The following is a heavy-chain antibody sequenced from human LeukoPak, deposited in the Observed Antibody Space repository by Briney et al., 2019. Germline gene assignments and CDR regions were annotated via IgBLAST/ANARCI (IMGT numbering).Heavy chain of an antibody. Sequence: GGSLRLSCAASGFTVSSNYMNWVRQAPGKGLEWVSVIYSGGSTYYADSVKGRFTISRDNSMNTLYLQMNGLRAEDTAVYYCAREDSSGYRSFDYWGQGTLVTVSS. D-gene: IGHD3-22*01. CDR1: GFTVSSNY. J-gene: IGHJ4*02. CDR2: IYSGGST. CDR3: AREDSSGYRSFDY. V-gene: IGHV3-53*01.